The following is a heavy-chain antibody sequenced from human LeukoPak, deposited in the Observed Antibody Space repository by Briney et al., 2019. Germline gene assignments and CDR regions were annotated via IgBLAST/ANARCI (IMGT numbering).Heavy chain of an antibody. V-gene: IGHV3-74*01. CDR1: GFTFSSYW. Sequence: PGGSLIPSCAASGFTFSSYWMHWVRQAPGKGLVWVSRINSDGSSTSYADSVKGRFTISRDNAKNTLYLQMNSLRAEDTAVYYCARDYGGNSGDYWGQGTLVTVSS. CDR3: ARDYGGNSGDY. J-gene: IGHJ4*02. D-gene: IGHD4-23*01. CDR2: INSDGSST.